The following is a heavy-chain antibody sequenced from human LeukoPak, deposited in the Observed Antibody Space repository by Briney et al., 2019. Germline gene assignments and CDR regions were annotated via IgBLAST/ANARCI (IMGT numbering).Heavy chain of an antibody. CDR1: GLAFSAYK. D-gene: IGHD6-13*01. CDR2: ISTDGYTT. V-gene: IGHV3-74*01. J-gene: IGHJ5*02. CDR3: ARAKGIAGNWFDP. Sequence: GGSLRLSCAASGLAFSAYKMHWVRQAPRKGLVWVSRISTDGYTTDYADFVQGRFTASRDNTKNTWSLEMNSLRAEDTAVYYCARAKGIAGNWFDPWGQGTLVTVSS.